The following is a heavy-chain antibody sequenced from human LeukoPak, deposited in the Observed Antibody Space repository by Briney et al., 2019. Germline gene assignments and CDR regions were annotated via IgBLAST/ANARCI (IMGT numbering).Heavy chain of an antibody. Sequence: KPGGSLRLSCAASGFTFDDYAMHWVRQAPGKGLEWVSGISWNSGSIGYADSVKGRFTISRDNAKNYLYLQMNSLRAADTAVYYCLRHHDQWGQGTLVTVSS. D-gene: IGHD3-3*01. CDR3: LRHHDQ. J-gene: IGHJ4*02. CDR1: GFTFDDYA. CDR2: ISWNSGSI. V-gene: IGHV3-9*01.